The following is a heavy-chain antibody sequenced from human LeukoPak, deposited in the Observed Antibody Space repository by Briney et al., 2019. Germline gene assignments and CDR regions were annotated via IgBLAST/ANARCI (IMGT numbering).Heavy chain of an antibody. CDR2: IYSSGST. Sequence: SETLSLACTVSGGSISSYYWSWIRQPAGEGLGWIGRIYSSGSTNYNPSLKSRVTLSVATSKNQFSLKLSSVTAADTAVYYCARMYSGTYGGIDNWGQGILVTVSS. CDR1: GGSISSYY. V-gene: IGHV4-4*07. J-gene: IGHJ4*02. D-gene: IGHD1-26*01. CDR3: ARMYSGTYGGIDN.